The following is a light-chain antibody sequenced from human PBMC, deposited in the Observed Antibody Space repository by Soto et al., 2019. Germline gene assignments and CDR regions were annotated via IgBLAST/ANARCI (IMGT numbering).Light chain of an antibody. Sequence: QSVLTQPASVSGSPGQSITISCTGTSSDVGGYNYVSWYQQHPGKAPKLMIYEVSNRPSGVSVRFSGSKSGNTASLIISGLQAEDEADYYCTSYTSSSTLVIGGGTKVTVL. CDR1: SSDVGGYNY. CDR3: TSYTSSSTLV. J-gene: IGLJ2*01. CDR2: EVS. V-gene: IGLV2-14*01.